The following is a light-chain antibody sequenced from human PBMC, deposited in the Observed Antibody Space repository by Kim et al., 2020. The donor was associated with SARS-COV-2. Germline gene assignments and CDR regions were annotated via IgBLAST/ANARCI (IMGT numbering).Light chain of an antibody. V-gene: IGKV1-39*01. Sequence: SASVGDRVTITCRASQSITDYLNWYQQKPGKGPKLLIYAASNLQSGVPSRFSGSGSGTDFTLTISSLQPEDFATYYCQQTYGSPTFGQGTKVDIK. CDR3: QQTYGSPT. CDR2: AAS. CDR1: QSITDY. J-gene: IGKJ1*01.